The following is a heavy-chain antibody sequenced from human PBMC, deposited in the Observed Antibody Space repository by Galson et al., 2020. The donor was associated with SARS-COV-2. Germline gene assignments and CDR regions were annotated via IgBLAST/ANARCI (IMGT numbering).Heavy chain of an antibody. D-gene: IGHD3-10*01. CDR3: ARIQGFGYYGSGSYRGWFDP. CDR2: IAWDDDK. J-gene: IGHJ5*02. CDR1: GFSLSTSGMC. Sequence: SGHTLVKPTQTLTLTCTFPGFSLSTSGMCVSWIRQPPGKALEWLALIAWDDDKYYSTSLKTRLTISKDTPKNQVVLTMTNMDPVDTATYYCARIQGFGYYGSGSYRGWFDPWGQGTLVTVSS. V-gene: IGHV2-70*01.